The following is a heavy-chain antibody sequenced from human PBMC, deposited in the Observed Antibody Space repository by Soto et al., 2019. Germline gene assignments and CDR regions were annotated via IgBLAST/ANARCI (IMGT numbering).Heavy chain of an antibody. Sequence: SGGSLRRSWAASGSTFSRYAMSWVRQAPGKGLEWVSAISGSGGSTYYADSVKGRFTISRDNSKNTLYLQMNSLRAEDTAVYYCAKDGVRTGTTRGDYWGQGTLVTVSS. D-gene: IGHD1-7*01. V-gene: IGHV3-23*01. CDR2: ISGSGGST. CDR3: AKDGVRTGTTRGDY. CDR1: GSTFSRYA. J-gene: IGHJ4*02.